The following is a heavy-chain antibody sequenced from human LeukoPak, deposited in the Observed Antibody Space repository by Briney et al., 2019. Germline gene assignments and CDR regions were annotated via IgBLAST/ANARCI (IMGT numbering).Heavy chain of an antibody. D-gene: IGHD5-18*01. V-gene: IGHV1-69*04. CDR3: AREPSGYSYGYGWFDP. Sequence: PVKVSCKAPGGTFSSYAISWVRQAPGQGLEWMGRIIPILGIANYAQKFQGRVTITADKSTSTAYMELSSLRSEDTAVYYCAREPSGYSYGYGWFDPWGQGTLVTVSS. CDR1: GGTFSSYA. CDR2: IIPILGIA. J-gene: IGHJ5*02.